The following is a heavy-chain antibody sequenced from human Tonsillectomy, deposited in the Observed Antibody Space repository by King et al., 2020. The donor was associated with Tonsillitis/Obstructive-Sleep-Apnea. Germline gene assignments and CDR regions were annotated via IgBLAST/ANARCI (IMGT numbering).Heavy chain of an antibody. CDR3: ARGRYYDILTGYYPRY. CDR2: INPNNGGT. V-gene: IGHV1-2*02. D-gene: IGHD3-9*01. Sequence: VQLVESGAEVKKPGASVKVSCKASGYTFTGYYMHWVRQAPGKGLEWMGWINPNNGGTNYAQKFQGRVTMTRDTSISTAYMELSRLRSDDTAVYYCARGRYYDILTGYYPRYWGQGTLVTVSS. CDR1: GYTFTGYY. J-gene: IGHJ4*02.